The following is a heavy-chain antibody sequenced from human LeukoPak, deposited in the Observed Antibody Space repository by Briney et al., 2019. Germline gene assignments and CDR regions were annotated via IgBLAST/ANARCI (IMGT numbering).Heavy chain of an antibody. Sequence: TSETLSLTCTVFSGSISSYDWSWLRQPAGKGLEWIGRIYISGSTNYNPSLKSRVTMSVDTSKNQFSLKLTSVTAADTAVYYCARGVNSGYFDYCGQGTLVTVSS. CDR1: SGSISSYD. V-gene: IGHV4-4*07. D-gene: IGHD1-26*01. J-gene: IGHJ4*02. CDR2: IYISGST. CDR3: ARGVNSGYFDY.